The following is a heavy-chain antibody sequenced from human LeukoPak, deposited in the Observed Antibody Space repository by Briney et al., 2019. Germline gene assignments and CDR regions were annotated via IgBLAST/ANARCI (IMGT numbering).Heavy chain of an antibody. D-gene: IGHD6-19*01. Sequence: SETLSLTCAVYGGSFSGCYWSWIRQPPGKGLEWIGEINHSGSTNYNPSLKSRVTISVDTSKNQFSLKLSSVTAADTAVYYCARGQWLALKYFDYWGQGTLVTVSS. J-gene: IGHJ4*02. CDR1: GGSFSGCY. CDR3: ARGQWLALKYFDY. V-gene: IGHV4-34*01. CDR2: INHSGST.